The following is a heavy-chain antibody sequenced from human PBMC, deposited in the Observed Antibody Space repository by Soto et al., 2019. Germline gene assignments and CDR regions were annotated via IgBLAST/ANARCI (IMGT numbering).Heavy chain of an antibody. CDR3: AKGGVWGSYRLDAFDI. V-gene: IGHV3-9*01. D-gene: IGHD3-16*02. J-gene: IGHJ3*02. CDR2: SSWNSGSI. CDR1: GFTFDDYA. Sequence: EVQLVESGGGLVQPGRSLRLSCAASGFTFDDYAMHWVRQAPGKGLEWVSGSSWNSGSIGYADSVKGRFTISRDNAKNSLYLQMNSLRAEDTALYYCAKGGVWGSYRLDAFDIWGQGTMVTVSS.